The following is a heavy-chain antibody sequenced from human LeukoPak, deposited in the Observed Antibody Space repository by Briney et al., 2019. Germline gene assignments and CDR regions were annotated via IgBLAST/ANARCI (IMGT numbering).Heavy chain of an antibody. CDR1: GSSISSYY. J-gene: IGHJ4*02. CDR3: ARAYDILAYYFDY. V-gene: IGHV4-59*08. CDR2: MYYSGST. Sequence: SETLSLTCTVSGSSISSYYWSWIRQPPGKGLEWIGYMYYSGSTYYNPSLKSRVTISVGTSKNQFSLKLSSVTAADTAVYYCARAYDILAYYFDYWGQGTLVTVSS. D-gene: IGHD3-9*01.